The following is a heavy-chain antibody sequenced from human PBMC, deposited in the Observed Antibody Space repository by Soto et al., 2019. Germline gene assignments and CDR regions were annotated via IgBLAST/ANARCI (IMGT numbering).Heavy chain of an antibody. CDR1: GGSISSSSYY. CDR3: ARHFYYDSSGYYLIDY. J-gene: IGHJ4*02. Sequence: ASETLSLTCTVSGGSISSSSYYWGWIRQPPGKGLEWIGSIYYSGSTYYNPSLKSRVTISVDTSKNQFSLKLSSVTAADTAVYYCARHFYYDSSGYYLIDYWGQGTLVTVSS. D-gene: IGHD3-22*01. V-gene: IGHV4-39*01. CDR2: IYYSGST.